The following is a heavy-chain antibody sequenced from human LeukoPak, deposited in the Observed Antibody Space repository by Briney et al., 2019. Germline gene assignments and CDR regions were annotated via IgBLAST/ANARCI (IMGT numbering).Heavy chain of an antibody. CDR1: GFSSSNHA. Sequence: GGSLRLSCAASGFSSSNHAMSWVRQAPGKGLQWVSGISGSGRATYYADSVKGRFTISRDSTTNTLYLQMNSLRAEDTAIYYCAKDLDVVVTTLDYWGQGTLVTVSS. CDR3: AKDLDVVVTTLDY. D-gene: IGHD2-21*02. V-gene: IGHV3-23*01. J-gene: IGHJ4*02. CDR2: ISGSGRAT.